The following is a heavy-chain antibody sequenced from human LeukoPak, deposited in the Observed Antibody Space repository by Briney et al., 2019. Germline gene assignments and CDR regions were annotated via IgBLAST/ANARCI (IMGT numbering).Heavy chain of an antibody. J-gene: IGHJ5*02. CDR3: ARIPPEDRTWFDP. D-gene: IGHD1-14*01. V-gene: IGHV3-11*04. CDR1: GFTFSDYY. CDR2: ISSSGSTI. Sequence: GGPLRLSCAASGFTFSDYYMSWIRQAPGKGLEWVSYISSSGSTIYYADSVKGRFTISRDNAKNSLYLQMNSLRAEDTAIYYCARIPPEDRTWFDPWGQGTLVTVSS.